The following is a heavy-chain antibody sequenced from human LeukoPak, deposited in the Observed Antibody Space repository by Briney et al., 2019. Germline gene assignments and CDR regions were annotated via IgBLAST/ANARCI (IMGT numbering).Heavy chain of an antibody. J-gene: IGHJ3*02. CDR2: IYTSGST. CDR3: AATPSDILTGYYLDTFDT. Sequence: SETLSLTCTVSGGSISSYYWSWIRQPAGKGLEWIGRIYTSGSTNYNPSLKSRVTMSVDTSKNQFSLKLSSVTAADTAVYYCAATPSDILTGYYLDTFDTWGQGTMVTVSS. CDR1: GGSISSYY. V-gene: IGHV4-4*07. D-gene: IGHD3-9*01.